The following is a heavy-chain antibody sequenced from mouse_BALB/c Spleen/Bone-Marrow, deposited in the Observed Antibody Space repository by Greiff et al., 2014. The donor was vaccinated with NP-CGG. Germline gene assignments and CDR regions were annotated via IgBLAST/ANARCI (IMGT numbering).Heavy chain of an antibody. CDR1: EYEFPSHD. J-gene: IGHJ3*01. D-gene: IGHD1-1*01. CDR3: ARHGDYYGSSLFAY. V-gene: IGHV5-2*01. CDR2: TNSDGGST. Sequence: VQLKESGGGLVQPGESLKLSCESNEYEFPSHDMSWVRKTPEKRLELVAATNSDGGSTYYPDTMERRFIISRDNSKKTLYLQMSSLRSEDTAFYYCARHGDYYGSSLFAYWGQGTLVTVSA.